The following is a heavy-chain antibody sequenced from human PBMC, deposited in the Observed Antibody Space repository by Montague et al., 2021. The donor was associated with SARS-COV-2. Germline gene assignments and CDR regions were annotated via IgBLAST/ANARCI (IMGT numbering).Heavy chain of an antibody. D-gene: IGHD2-8*02. CDR3: ARLGDGIVPFLLLVIGRYYSYYYMDV. CDR1: GGSFSPYY. Sequence: SETLSLTCAVSGGSFSPYYWTWVRQPPGKGLEWIGEISHGGNTKYNPSLQSRVSISLDTSRNQFSLKLSSVTAADTAIYYCARLGDGIVPFLLLVIGRYYSYYYMDVGGKGTAVTISS. J-gene: IGHJ6*03. CDR2: ISHGGNT. V-gene: IGHV4-34*01.